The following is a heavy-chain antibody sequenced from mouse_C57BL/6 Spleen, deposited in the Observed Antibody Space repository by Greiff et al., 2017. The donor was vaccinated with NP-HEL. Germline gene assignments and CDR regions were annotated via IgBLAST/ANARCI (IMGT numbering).Heavy chain of an antibody. D-gene: IGHD1-1*02. V-gene: IGHV1-52*01. J-gene: IGHJ2*01. Sequence: QVQLQQPGAELVRPGSSVKLSCKASGYTFTSYWMHWVKQRPIQGLEWIGNIDPSDSETHYNQKFKDKATLTVDKSSSTAYMQLSSLTSEDSAVYYCARKAMAHGNYFDYWGQGTTLTVSS. CDR3: ARKAMAHGNYFDY. CDR2: IDPSDSET. CDR1: GYTFTSYW.